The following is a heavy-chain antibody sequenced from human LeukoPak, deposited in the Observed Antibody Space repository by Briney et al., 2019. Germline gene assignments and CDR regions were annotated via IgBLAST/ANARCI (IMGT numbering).Heavy chain of an antibody. J-gene: IGHJ4*02. Sequence: SETLSLTCTVSGGSISSYYWSWIRQPPGKGLEWIGYNYYSGSTNYNPSLKSRVTISVDTSKDQFSLKLSSVTAADTAVYYCARDRAVAGSFDYRGQGTLVTVSS. CDR3: ARDRAVAGSFDY. V-gene: IGHV4-59*01. CDR2: NYYSGST. D-gene: IGHD6-19*01. CDR1: GGSISSYY.